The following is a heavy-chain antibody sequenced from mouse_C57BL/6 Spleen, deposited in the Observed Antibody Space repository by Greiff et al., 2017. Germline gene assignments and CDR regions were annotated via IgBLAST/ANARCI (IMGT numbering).Heavy chain of an antibody. CDR3: AREAYYYGSSYGYFDV. Sequence: QVQLQQSGPELVKPGASVKISCKASGYAFSSSWMNWVKQRPGKGLEWIGRIYPGDGYTNYNGKFKGKATLTADKSSSTAYMQLSSLTSEDSAVYFCAREAYYYGSSYGYFDVWGTGTTVTVSS. CDR1: GYAFSSSW. V-gene: IGHV1-82*01. J-gene: IGHJ1*03. D-gene: IGHD1-1*01. CDR2: IYPGDGYT.